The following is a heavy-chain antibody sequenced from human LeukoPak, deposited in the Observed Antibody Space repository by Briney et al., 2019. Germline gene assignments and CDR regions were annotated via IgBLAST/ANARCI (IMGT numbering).Heavy chain of an antibody. Sequence: PGGSLRLSCGASGFTFTTYGMSWVRQAPGKGLEWVSAISGSGGTTSYADSVKGRFTISRDNSKNTLYLQMNSLRAEDTAVYYCVTLYCSSTSCQGYMDVWGKGTTVTISS. J-gene: IGHJ6*03. V-gene: IGHV3-23*01. CDR2: ISGSGGTT. D-gene: IGHD2-2*01. CDR1: GFTFTTYG. CDR3: VTLYCSSTSCQGYMDV.